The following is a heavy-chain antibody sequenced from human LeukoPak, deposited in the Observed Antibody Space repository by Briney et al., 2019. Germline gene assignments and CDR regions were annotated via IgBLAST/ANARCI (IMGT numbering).Heavy chain of an antibody. V-gene: IGHV3-23*01. CDR3: AKDWAYGDYPLNY. J-gene: IGHJ4*02. CDR1: GFTFSSHA. CDR2: ISTGGGTT. D-gene: IGHD4-17*01. Sequence: GGSLRLSCAASGFTFSSHAMSWVRQAPGKGLEWVLGISTGGGTTYYADSVKGRFTISRDNSKNTLYLQMNSLTAEDTAVYYCAKDWAYGDYPLNYWGQGTLVTVSS.